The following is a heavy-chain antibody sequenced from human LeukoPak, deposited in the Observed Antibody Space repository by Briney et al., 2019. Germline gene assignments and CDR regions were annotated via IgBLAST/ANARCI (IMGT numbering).Heavy chain of an antibody. J-gene: IGHJ4*02. V-gene: IGHV1-18*01. CDR3: ARDFGYCSGGSCLDMDY. CDR1: GYTFTSYD. CDR2: ISAYNGNT. Sequence: ASVKVSCKASGYTFTSYDINWVRQAPGQGLEWMGWISAYNGNTNYAQKLQGRVTMTTDTSTSTAYMELRSLRSDDTAVYYCARDFGYCSGGSCLDMDYWGQGTLVTVSS. D-gene: IGHD2-15*01.